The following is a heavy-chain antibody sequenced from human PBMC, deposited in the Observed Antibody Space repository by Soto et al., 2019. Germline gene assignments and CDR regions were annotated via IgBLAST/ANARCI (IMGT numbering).Heavy chain of an antibody. J-gene: IGHJ3*02. CDR3: ARGANYDFWSGYYVDAFDI. D-gene: IGHD3-3*01. CDR1: GGSFSSYA. V-gene: IGHV1-69*13. Sequence: SGKVSWKAWGGSFSSYASSGVRQAAGHGLERMGGIIPISGPANYAQKVQGRVTLTADESTSTAYMELSSLRSDDTAVYYCARGANYDFWSGYYVDAFDIWG. CDR2: IIPISGPA.